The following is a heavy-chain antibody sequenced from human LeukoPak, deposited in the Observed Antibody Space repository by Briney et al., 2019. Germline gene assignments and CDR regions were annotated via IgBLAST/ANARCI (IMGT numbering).Heavy chain of an antibody. CDR1: GGTFSSYA. CDR2: IIPIFGTA. J-gene: IGHJ6*03. D-gene: IGHD6-13*01. Sequence: ASVKVSCKASGGTFSSYASSWVRQAPGQGLEWMGGIIPIFGTANYAQKFQGRVTITADESTSTAYMELSSLRSEDTAVYYCASRPRSSFGVAAAGTQLSSMDVWGKGTTVTVSS. V-gene: IGHV1-69*13. CDR3: ASRPRSSFGVAAAGTQLSSMDV.